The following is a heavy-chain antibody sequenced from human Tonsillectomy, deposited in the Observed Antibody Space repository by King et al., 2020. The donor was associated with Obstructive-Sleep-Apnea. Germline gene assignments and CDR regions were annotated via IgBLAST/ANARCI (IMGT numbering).Heavy chain of an antibody. Sequence: QLQESGPGLVKPSQTLSLTCTVSGGSISSGGYFWTWIRQHPGKGLEWIGYIYYTGSTYYNPSLKSRVTISVDTSKNQFSLKLGSVTAADTAVYYCARVEQLTTRFDYWGQGTLVTVSS. D-gene: IGHD6-13*01. V-gene: IGHV4-31*03. CDR3: ARVEQLTTRFDY. CDR1: GGSISSGGYF. CDR2: IYYTGST. J-gene: IGHJ4*02.